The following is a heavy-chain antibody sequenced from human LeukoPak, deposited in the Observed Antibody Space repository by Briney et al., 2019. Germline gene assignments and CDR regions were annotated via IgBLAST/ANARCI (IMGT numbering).Heavy chain of an antibody. CDR2: IRYDGNNK. J-gene: IGHJ4*02. CDR3: AKDGSWSCTD. D-gene: IGHD2-8*02. Sequence: GGSLRLSCAASGFTFSSYGMHWVRQAPGKGLEWVAIIRYDGNNKYYADSVKGRFTISRDNSKRTLYLQMNNLRADDTAVYYCAKDGSWSCTDWGQGALVTVSS. CDR1: GFTFSSYG. V-gene: IGHV3-30*02.